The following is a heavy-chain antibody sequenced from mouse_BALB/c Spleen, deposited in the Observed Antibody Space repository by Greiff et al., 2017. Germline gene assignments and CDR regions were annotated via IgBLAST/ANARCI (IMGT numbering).Heavy chain of an antibody. CDR1: GFSLTSYG. CDR3: ARDQNGNPYAMDY. D-gene: IGHD2-1*01. V-gene: IGHV2-9*02. J-gene: IGHJ4*01. Sequence: VKLQESGPGLVAPSQSLSITCTVSGFSLTSYGVHWVRQPPGKGLEWLGVIWAGGSTNYNSALMSRLSISKDNSKSQVFLKMNSLQTDDTAMYYCARDQNGNPYAMDYWGQGTSVTVSS. CDR2: IWAGGST.